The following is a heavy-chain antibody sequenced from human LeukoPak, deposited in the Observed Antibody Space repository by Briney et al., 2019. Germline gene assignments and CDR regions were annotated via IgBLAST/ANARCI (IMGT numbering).Heavy chain of an antibody. Sequence: GGSLRLSCAASGFTFSSYSMNWVRQASGKGLEWVSSISSSSSYIYYADSVKGRFTISRDNAKNSLYLQMNSLRAEDTAVYYCARDAAYYYGMDVWGQGTTVTVSS. CDR1: GFTFSSYS. V-gene: IGHV3-21*01. D-gene: IGHD6-25*01. CDR2: ISSSSSYI. J-gene: IGHJ6*02. CDR3: ARDAAYYYGMDV.